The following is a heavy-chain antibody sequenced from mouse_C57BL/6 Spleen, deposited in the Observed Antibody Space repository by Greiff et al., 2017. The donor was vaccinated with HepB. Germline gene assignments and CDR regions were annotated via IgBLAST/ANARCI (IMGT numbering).Heavy chain of an antibody. J-gene: IGHJ1*03. V-gene: IGHV5-4*03. CDR1: GFTFSSYA. CDR2: ISDGGSYT. CDR3: ASDYYGSSYGWYFDV. D-gene: IGHD1-1*01. Sequence: EVMLVESGGGLVKPGGSLKLSCAASGFTFSSYAMSWVRQTPEKRLEWVATISDGGSYTYYPDNVKGRFTISRDNAKNNLYLQMSHLKSEDTAMYYCASDYYGSSYGWYFDVWGTGTTVTVSS.